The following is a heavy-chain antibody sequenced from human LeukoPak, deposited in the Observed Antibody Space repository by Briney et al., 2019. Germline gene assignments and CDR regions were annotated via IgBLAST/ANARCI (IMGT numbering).Heavy chain of an antibody. Sequence: AGGSLRLSCAASGFTFSSYWMHWVRQAPGKGLVWVSRINGDGSSTSYADSVKGRFTISRDNAKNTLYLQMNSLRAEDTAVYYCARQIYSYGLYYFDYWGQGTLVTVPS. CDR2: INGDGSST. J-gene: IGHJ4*02. CDR1: GFTFSSYW. D-gene: IGHD5-18*01. CDR3: ARQIYSYGLYYFDY. V-gene: IGHV3-74*01.